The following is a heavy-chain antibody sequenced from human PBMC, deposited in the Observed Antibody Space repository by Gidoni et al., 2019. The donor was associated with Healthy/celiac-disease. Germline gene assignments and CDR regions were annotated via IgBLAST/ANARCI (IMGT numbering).Heavy chain of an antibody. CDR2: IYYSGST. D-gene: IGHD6-13*01. Sequence: QLQLQESGPGLVKPSETLSLTCTVSGGSISSSSYYWGWIRPPPGKGLEWMGSIYYSGSTYYNPSLKSRVTISVDTSKNQFSLKRSSVTAADTAVYYCAREGSSSWLIDYWGQGTLVTVSS. V-gene: IGHV4-39*07. CDR1: GGSISSSSYY. J-gene: IGHJ4*02. CDR3: AREGSSSWLIDY.